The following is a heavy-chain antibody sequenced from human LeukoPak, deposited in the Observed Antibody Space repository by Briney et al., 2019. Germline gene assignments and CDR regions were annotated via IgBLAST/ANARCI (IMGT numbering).Heavy chain of an antibody. D-gene: IGHD6-13*01. CDR2: INHSGST. CDR3: ARSGGGDGYSSSWYSYFDY. V-gene: IGHV4-34*01. Sequence: SETLSLTCAVYGGSFSGYYWSWICQPPRKGLGWIGEINHSGSTYYNPSLKSRVTISVDTSKNQFSLKLSSVTAADTAVYYCARSGGGDGYSSSWYSYFDYWGQGTLVTVSS. J-gene: IGHJ4*02. CDR1: GGSFSGYY.